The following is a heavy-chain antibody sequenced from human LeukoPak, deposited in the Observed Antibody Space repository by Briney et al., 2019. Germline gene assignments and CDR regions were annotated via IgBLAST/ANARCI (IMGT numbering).Heavy chain of an antibody. CDR3: ARLRHYDILTGYYPVYYFDY. CDR2: IYYSGST. V-gene: IGHV4-39*07. Sequence: SETLSLTCTVSGGSISSSSYYWGWIRQPPGKGLEWIGSIYYSGSTYYNPSLKSRVTISVDTSKNQFSLKLSSVTAADTAVYYCARLRHYDILTGYYPVYYFDYWGQGTLVTVSS. CDR1: GGSISSSSYY. D-gene: IGHD3-9*01. J-gene: IGHJ4*02.